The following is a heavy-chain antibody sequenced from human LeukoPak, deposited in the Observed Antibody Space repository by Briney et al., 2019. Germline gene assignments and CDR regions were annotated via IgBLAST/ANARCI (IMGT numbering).Heavy chain of an antibody. V-gene: IGHV3-43*02. Sequence: GGSLRLSCAASGFNFADSAMHWVRQAPGKGLEWVSLISGDGGSTYYADPVKGRFSISRDNSKNSLYLQINSLRIEDTALYYCAKSQGYCSSTSCRPYSTSWPFNYWGQGTLVTVAS. D-gene: IGHD2-2*01. CDR3: AKSQGYCSSTSCRPYSTSWPFNY. J-gene: IGHJ4*02. CDR2: ISGDGGST. CDR1: GFNFADSA.